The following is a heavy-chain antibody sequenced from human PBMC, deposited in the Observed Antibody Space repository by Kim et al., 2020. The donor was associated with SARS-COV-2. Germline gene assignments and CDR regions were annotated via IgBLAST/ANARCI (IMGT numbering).Heavy chain of an antibody. CDR2: IYHSGST. Sequence: SETLSLTCAVSGGSISSSNWWSWVRQPPGKGLEWIGEIYHSGSTNYNPSLKSRVTISVDKSKNQFSLKLSSVTAADTAVYYCAGSSGYYSRFDYWGQGTLVTVSS. V-gene: IGHV4-4*02. D-gene: IGHD3-22*01. CDR3: AGSSGYYSRFDY. J-gene: IGHJ4*02. CDR1: GGSISSSNW.